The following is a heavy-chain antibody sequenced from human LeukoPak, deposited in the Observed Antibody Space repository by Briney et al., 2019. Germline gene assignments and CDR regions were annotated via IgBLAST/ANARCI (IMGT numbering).Heavy chain of an antibody. CDR1: GGSISSYY. CDR2: IHYSGST. J-gene: IGHJ6*02. V-gene: IGHV4-59*01. Sequence: SETLSLTCTVSGGSISSYYWTWIRQPPGKGLEWIGYIHYSGSTQYNPSLKSRVTVSVDTSKNQFSLKLSSVTAADTAVYYCARDQATDYYYYGMDVWGQGTTVTVS. CDR3: ARDQATDYYYYGMDV.